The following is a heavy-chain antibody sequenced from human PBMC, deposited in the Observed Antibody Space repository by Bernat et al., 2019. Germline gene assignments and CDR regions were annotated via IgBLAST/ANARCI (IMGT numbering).Heavy chain of an antibody. CDR1: GFTFSSYG. Sequence: QVQLVESGGGVVQPGGSLRLSCAASGFTFSSYGMHWVRQAPGKGLEWVAFIRFDGSNKYYADSVKCRFTISRDNSKSTLYLQMNSLRAEDTAVYYCAKDGGSYWNCDYWGQGTLVTVSS. CDR2: IRFDGSNK. J-gene: IGHJ4*02. V-gene: IGHV3-30*02. D-gene: IGHD1-26*01. CDR3: AKDGGSYWNCDY.